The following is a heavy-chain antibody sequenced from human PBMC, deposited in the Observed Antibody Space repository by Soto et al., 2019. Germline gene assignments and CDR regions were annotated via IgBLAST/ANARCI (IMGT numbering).Heavy chain of an antibody. CDR3: ASWSAFDI. Sequence: PGGSMRLSCAASGFTFSSYAMHWVRQAPGKGLEWVAVISYDGSNKYYADSVKGRFTISRDNSKNTLYLQMNSLRAEDTAVYYCASWSAFDIWGQGTMVTVS. J-gene: IGHJ3*02. CDR2: ISYDGSNK. CDR1: GFTFSSYA. V-gene: IGHV3-30-3*01. D-gene: IGHD3-3*01.